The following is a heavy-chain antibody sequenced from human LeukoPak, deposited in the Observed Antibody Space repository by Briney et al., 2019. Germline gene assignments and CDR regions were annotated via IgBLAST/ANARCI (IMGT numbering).Heavy chain of an antibody. Sequence: GASVKVSCKASGYTLTRYCVSWVRQAPGQGLEWMGWISAYNGDTNYAQKLQGRVTMTTDNSTSTAYMELRSLGSDDTAVYYCARDNGDSSGPFDYWGQGTLVTVSS. D-gene: IGHD3-22*01. J-gene: IGHJ4*02. CDR3: ARDNGDSSGPFDY. CDR2: ISAYNGDT. CDR1: GYTLTRYC. V-gene: IGHV1-18*01.